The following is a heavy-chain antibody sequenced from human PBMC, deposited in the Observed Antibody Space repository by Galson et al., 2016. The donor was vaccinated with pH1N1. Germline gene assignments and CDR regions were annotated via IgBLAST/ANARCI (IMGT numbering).Heavy chain of an antibody. J-gene: IGHJ6*02. CDR3: ARGPLLRRFSYHSGMDV. CDR1: GFTVSPND. Sequence: SLRLSCAASGFTVSPNDMSWFRQAPGKGLEWVSVIYSGGNTYYTDSVKGRFTISRDSSKNTLYLQMNSLRPEDTAVYYCARGPLLRRFSYHSGMDVWGQGTTVTVSS. CDR2: IYSGGNT. V-gene: IGHV3-53*01. D-gene: IGHD2-15*01.